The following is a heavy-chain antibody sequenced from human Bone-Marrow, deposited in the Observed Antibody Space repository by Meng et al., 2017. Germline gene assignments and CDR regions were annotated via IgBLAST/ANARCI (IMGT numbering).Heavy chain of an antibody. V-gene: IGHV4-39*07. Sequence: SETLSLTCTVSGGSISSSSYYWGWIRQPPGKGLEWIGSIYYSGSTYYNPSLKSRAAISVDTSKNQFSLKLSSVTAADAAVYYCARVEIVPAATLDYWGQGTLVTVSS. D-gene: IGHD2-2*01. J-gene: IGHJ4*02. CDR1: GGSISSSSYY. CDR3: ARVEIVPAATLDY. CDR2: IYYSGST.